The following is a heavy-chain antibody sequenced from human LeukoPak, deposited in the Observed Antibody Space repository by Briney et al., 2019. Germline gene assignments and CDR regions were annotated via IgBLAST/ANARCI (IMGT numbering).Heavy chain of an antibody. CDR1: GFTFSSYA. D-gene: IGHD3-3*01. V-gene: IGHV3-23*01. Sequence: GGSLRLTCAASGFTFSSYAMSWVRQAPGKGLEWVSAISGSGGSTYYADSVKGRFTISRDNSKNTLYLQMNSLRAEDMAVYYCAKDRPREVKVERGDAFDIWGQGTMVTVSS. J-gene: IGHJ3*02. CDR2: ISGSGGST. CDR3: AKDRPREVKVERGDAFDI.